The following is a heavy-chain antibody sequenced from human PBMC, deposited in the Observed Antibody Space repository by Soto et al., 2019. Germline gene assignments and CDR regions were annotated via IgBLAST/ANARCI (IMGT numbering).Heavy chain of an antibody. CDR3: AFGSWNHFYFDY. D-gene: IGHD6-13*01. Sequence: QVQLVESGGGVVQPGGSLRLSCTTSGFTFTSYTMHWVRQVPGKGLEWVATFWYDASGQKYADSVKGRFTLSRNPSRSTLYLHMDSLRAEDTALYYCAFGSWNHFYFDYWGQEILVTVSS. CDR1: GFTFTSYT. V-gene: IGHV3-33*01. CDR2: FWYDASGQ. J-gene: IGHJ4*02.